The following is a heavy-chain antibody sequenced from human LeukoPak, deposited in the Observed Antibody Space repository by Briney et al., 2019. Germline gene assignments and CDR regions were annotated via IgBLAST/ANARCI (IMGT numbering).Heavy chain of an antibody. CDR3: ARGGYDILTGYSADY. Sequence: PSETLSLTCTVSGYSISSGYYWGWIRQPPGKGLEWIGSIYHSGSTYYNPSLKSRVTISVDTSKNQFSLKLSSVTAADTAVYYCARGGYDILTGYSADYWGQGTLVTVSS. D-gene: IGHD3-9*01. V-gene: IGHV4-38-2*02. CDR2: IYHSGST. J-gene: IGHJ4*02. CDR1: GYSISSGYY.